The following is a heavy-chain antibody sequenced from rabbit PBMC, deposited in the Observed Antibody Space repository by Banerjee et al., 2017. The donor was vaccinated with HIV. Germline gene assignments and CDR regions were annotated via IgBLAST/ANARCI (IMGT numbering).Heavy chain of an antibody. CDR3: ARDLAGVIGWNFNL. CDR2: IDTGSGSA. V-gene: IGHV1S45*01. D-gene: IGHD4-1*01. J-gene: IGHJ4*01. Sequence: QQQLEESGGGLVQPGGSLTLTCKASEFDLSSNVMCWVRQAPGKGLEWIGCIDTGSGSAYYASWAKGRFTISKTSSTTVTLQMTSLTAADTATYFCARDLAGVIGWNFNLWGQGTLVTVS. CDR1: EFDLSSNV.